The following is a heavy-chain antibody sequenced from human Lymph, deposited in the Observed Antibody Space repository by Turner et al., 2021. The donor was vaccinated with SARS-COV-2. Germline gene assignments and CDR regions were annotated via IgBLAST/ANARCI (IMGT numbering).Heavy chain of an antibody. V-gene: IGHV3-33*01. CDR3: ARHNGGRLDY. CDR2: IWYDGSDK. J-gene: IGHJ4*02. Sequence: QVQLVESGGGVVQPGRSLRLSCAASGFTFSNSGMHWLRQAPGKGLEWVAIIWYDGSDKFYADSVKGRFTISRDNAKNTREKQMNSLRAEDTAVYYCARHNGGRLDYWGQGTLVTVSS. D-gene: IGHD3-16*01. CDR1: GFTFSNSG.